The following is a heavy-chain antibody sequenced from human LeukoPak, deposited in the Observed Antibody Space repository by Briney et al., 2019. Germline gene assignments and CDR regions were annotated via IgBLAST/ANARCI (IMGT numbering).Heavy chain of an antibody. V-gene: IGHV4-4*07. Sequence: SETLSLTCTVSGGSISSYYWSWIRQPAGKGLEWIGRIYTSGSTNYNPSLESRVTMSVDTSKNQFSLKPSSVTAADTAVYYCAREDTMIDYYYYGMDAWGQGTPVTVSS. CDR2: IYTSGST. D-gene: IGHD3-22*01. CDR3: AREDTMIDYYYYGMDA. CDR1: GGSISSYY. J-gene: IGHJ6*02.